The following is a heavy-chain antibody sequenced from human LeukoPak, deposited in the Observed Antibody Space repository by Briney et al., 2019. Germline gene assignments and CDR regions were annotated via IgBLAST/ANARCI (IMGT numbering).Heavy chain of an antibody. CDR2: ISSSSSYI. J-gene: IGHJ4*02. CDR3: ARGLYDSSGSGDY. D-gene: IGHD3-22*01. Sequence: PGGSLRLSCAASGFTFSSRSMNWVRQAPGKGLEWVSSISSSSSYIYYADSVKGRFTISRDNAKNSLYLQMNSLRAEDTAVYYCARGLYDSSGSGDYWGQGTLVTVSS. V-gene: IGHV3-21*01. CDR1: GFTFSSRS.